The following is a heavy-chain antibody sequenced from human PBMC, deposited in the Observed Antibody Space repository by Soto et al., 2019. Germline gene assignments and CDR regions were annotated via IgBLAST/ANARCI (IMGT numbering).Heavy chain of an antibody. J-gene: IGHJ3*02. CDR1: GFTFDDYA. Sequence: GGSLRLSCAASGFTFDDYAMHWVRQAPGKGLEWVSGISWNSGSIGYADSVKGRFTISRDNAKNSLYLQMNSLRAEDTALYYCAKDLPKNFGVFDIWGQGTMVTVSS. CDR3: AKDLPKNFGVFDI. D-gene: IGHD3-3*01. CDR2: ISWNSGSI. V-gene: IGHV3-9*01.